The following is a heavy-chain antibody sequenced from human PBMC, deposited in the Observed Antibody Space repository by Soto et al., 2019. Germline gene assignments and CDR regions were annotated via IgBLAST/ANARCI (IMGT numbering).Heavy chain of an antibody. D-gene: IGHD2-2*01. J-gene: IGHJ6*03. CDR2: ISAYNGNT. CDR3: AREYCSSTSCFDYYMDV. Sequence: ASVKVSCKASGYTFTSYGISWVRQAPGQGLEWMGWISAYNGNTNYAQKLQGRVTITTDTSTSTAYMELRSLRSDDTAVYYCAREYCSSTSCFDYYMDVWGKGTTVTVSS. CDR1: GYTFTSYG. V-gene: IGHV1-18*01.